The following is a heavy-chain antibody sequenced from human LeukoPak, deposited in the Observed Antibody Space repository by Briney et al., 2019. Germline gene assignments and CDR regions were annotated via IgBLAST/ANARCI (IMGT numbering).Heavy chain of an antibody. D-gene: IGHD2-2*01. CDR3: ASSIVYCSSTSCYFN. V-gene: IGHV1-2*02. CDR1: GYTFTGYF. Sequence: ASVTVSCRASGYTFTGYFMHWVRQAPGQGLEWMGWINPNSGGTNYAQKFQGRVTMTRDTSISTAYMELSRLRSDDTAVYYCASSIVYCSSTSCYFNWGQGTLVTVSS. J-gene: IGHJ4*02. CDR2: INPNSGGT.